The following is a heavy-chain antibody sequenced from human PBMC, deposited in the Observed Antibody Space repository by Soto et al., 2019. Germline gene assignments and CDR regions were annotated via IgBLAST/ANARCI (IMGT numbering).Heavy chain of an antibody. V-gene: IGHV3-23*01. D-gene: IGHD2-15*01. Sequence: GGSLRLSCAASGFTFSSYAMSWVRQAPGKGLEWVSAISGSGGSTYYADSVKGRFTISRDNSKNTLYLQMNSLRAEDTAVYYCAKDYRRVVATKLDYWGQGTLVTVSS. CDR2: ISGSGGST. J-gene: IGHJ4*02. CDR3: AKDYRRVVATKLDY. CDR1: GFTFSSYA.